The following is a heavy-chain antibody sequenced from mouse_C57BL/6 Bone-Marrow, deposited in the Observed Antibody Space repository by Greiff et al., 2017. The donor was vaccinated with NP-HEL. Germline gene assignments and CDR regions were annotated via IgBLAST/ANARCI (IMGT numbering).Heavy chain of an antibody. Sequence: QVQLQQPGAELVKPGASVKLSCKASGYTFTGYLMHWVKQRPGRGLEWIGRIDPYSGGTNYNEKFKSKATLTVDKPSSTAYMQLNSLTSEDAAVDYCARYKYGNSSFDYWGQGTALTVSS. CDR2: IDPYSGGT. J-gene: IGHJ2*01. D-gene: IGHD1-1*01. CDR3: ARYKYGNSSFDY. V-gene: IGHV1-62-3*01. CDR1: GYTFTGYL.